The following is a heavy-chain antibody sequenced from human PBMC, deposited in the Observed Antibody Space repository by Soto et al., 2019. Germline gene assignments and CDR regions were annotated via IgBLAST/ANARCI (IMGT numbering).Heavy chain of an antibody. J-gene: IGHJ3*02. Sequence: ASVKVSCKVSGYTLTELSMHWVRQAPGKGLEWMGGFDPEDGETIYAQKFQGRVTMTEDTSTDTAYMELSSLRSEDTAVYYCATDPTVDTAMVGAFDIWGQGTMVTV. CDR3: ATDPTVDTAMVGAFDI. V-gene: IGHV1-24*01. CDR1: GYTLTELS. CDR2: FDPEDGET. D-gene: IGHD5-18*01.